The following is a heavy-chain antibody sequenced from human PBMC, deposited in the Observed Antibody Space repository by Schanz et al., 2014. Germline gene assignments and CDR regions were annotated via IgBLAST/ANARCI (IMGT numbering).Heavy chain of an antibody. CDR3: AKSQGSSFDS. V-gene: IGHV3-23*01. Sequence: EVQLLESGGGLAQPGGSLRLSCLASGFAFSSYGMNRLRQAPGKRLEWGAVIGVDGTTTYYADSVKGRFTISRNNAKSTLYLQMSGLRAEDTGVYYCAKSQGSSFDSWGQGTLVTVSS. CDR1: GFAFSSYG. D-gene: IGHD6-13*01. J-gene: IGHJ4*02. CDR2: IGVDGTTT.